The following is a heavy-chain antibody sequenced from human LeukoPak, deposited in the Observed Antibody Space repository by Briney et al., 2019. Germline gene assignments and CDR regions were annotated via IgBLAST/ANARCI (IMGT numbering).Heavy chain of an antibody. CDR2: IWYDGSNK. CDR1: GFTFRSYG. V-gene: IGHV3-33*01. D-gene: IGHD5-12*01. Sequence: GGSLRLSCAASGFTFRSYGMQSVRQAPGKGLEWVAVIWYDGSNKYYADSVKGRFTISRDNSKNTLYLQMNSLRAEDTAVYYGARGGNGYDLDSWGQGTLVTVSS. CDR3: ARGGNGYDLDS. J-gene: IGHJ4*02.